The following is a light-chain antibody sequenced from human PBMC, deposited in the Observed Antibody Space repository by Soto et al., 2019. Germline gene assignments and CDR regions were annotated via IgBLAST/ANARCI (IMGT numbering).Light chain of an antibody. CDR2: GTT. J-gene: IGLJ1*01. V-gene: IGLV1-40*01. CDR1: SSYD. CDR3: QSYDSSLGGSYV. Sequence: QSVLTQPPSVSGAPGQTVTISCTGSSSYDVHWYRQLPGTAPKLLIYGTTNRPSGVPDRFSGSKSGTSASLAITGLQPEDEADYYCQSYDSSLGGSYVFGTGTKVTVL.